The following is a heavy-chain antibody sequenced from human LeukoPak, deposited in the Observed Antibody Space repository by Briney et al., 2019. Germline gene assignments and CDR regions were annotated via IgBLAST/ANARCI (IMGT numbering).Heavy chain of an antibody. Sequence: PGGSLRLSCVASGFTFSENWMHWVRQAPGKGLEWVSAISGSGGSTYYADSVKGRFTISRDNSKNTLYLQMKSLRAEDTAVYYCAKARYSYGSYYYYGMDVWGQGTTVTVSS. CDR1: GFTFSENW. V-gene: IGHV3-23*01. CDR3: AKARYSYGSYYYYGMDV. CDR2: ISGSGGST. D-gene: IGHD5-18*01. J-gene: IGHJ6*02.